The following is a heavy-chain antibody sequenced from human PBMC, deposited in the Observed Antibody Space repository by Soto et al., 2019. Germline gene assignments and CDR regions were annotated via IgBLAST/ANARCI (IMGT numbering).Heavy chain of an antibody. J-gene: IGHJ5*02. V-gene: IGHV1-69*13. Sequence: SVKVSCKASGGTFSSYAISWVRQAPGQGLEWMGGIIPIFGTANYAQKFQGRVTITADESTSTAYMELSSLRSEDTAVYYCARDRAYCGGDCYANWFDPWGQGTLVTVSS. CDR3: ARDRAYCGGDCYANWFDP. CDR1: GGTFSSYA. CDR2: IIPIFGTA. D-gene: IGHD2-21*02.